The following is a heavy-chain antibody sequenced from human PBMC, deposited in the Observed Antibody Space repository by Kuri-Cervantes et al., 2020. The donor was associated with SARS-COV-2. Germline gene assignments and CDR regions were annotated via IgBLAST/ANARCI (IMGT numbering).Heavy chain of an antibody. Sequence: GESLKISCAASGFTFSSYEMNWVRQAPGKGLEWVSYISSSGSTIYYADSVKGRFTISRDNAKNSLYLQMNSLRAEDTAVYYCARELWEHNENYFDYWGQGTLVTVSS. J-gene: IGHJ4*02. CDR1: GFTFSSYE. D-gene: IGHD1-26*01. CDR2: ISSSGSTI. CDR3: ARELWEHNENYFDY. V-gene: IGHV3-48*03.